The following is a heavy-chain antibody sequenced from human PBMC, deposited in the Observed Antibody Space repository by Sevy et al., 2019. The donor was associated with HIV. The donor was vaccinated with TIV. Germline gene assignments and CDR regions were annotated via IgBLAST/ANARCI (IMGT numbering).Heavy chain of an antibody. Sequence: GGSLRLSCAASGFTFSSYAMSWVRQAPGKGLEWVSAISGSGGSTYYADSVKGRFTISRDNSKNTLYLQMSSLRAEDTAVYYCAKDKGLRGRSGYDEHDAFDIWGQGTMVTVSS. CDR1: GFTFSSYA. CDR2: ISGSGGST. D-gene: IGHD5-12*01. J-gene: IGHJ3*02. V-gene: IGHV3-23*01. CDR3: AKDKGLRGRSGYDEHDAFDI.